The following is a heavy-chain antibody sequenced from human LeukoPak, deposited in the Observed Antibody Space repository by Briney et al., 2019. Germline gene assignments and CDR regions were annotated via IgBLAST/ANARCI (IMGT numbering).Heavy chain of an antibody. CDR2: ISSSSSYI. CDR3: ARDHRLGDYGNSYYSDY. J-gene: IGHJ4*02. Sequence: GGSLRLSCAASGFTFSSYTMNWVRQAPGKGLQWASSISSSSSYIYYADSVKGRFTISRDNAKNSLYLQMNSLGAEDTALYYCARDHRLGDYGNSYYSDYWGQGTLVTVSS. V-gene: IGHV3-21*01. CDR1: GFTFSSYT. D-gene: IGHD4-11*01.